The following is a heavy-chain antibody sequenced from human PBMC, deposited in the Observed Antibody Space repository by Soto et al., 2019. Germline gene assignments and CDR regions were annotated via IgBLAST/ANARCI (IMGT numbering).Heavy chain of an antibody. CDR2: TSYSGST. CDR1: GGSISNDKYY. J-gene: IGHJ5*02. V-gene: IGHV4-31*03. D-gene: IGHD4-17*01. Sequence: QVQLQESGPGLVKPSQTLSLTCTVSGGSISNDKYYWTWIRQHPGKGLEWIGYTSYSGSTFYSASLKSRVTIAVDTSKNHFSLNLSSVPAADTAIYYCARDSGRTVTTFNWLDPWGQGILVTVSS. CDR3: ARDSGRTVTTFNWLDP.